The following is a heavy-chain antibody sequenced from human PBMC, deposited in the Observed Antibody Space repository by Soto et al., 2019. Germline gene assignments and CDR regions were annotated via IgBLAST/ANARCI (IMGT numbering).Heavy chain of an antibody. J-gene: IGHJ6*02. D-gene: IGHD3-3*01. Sequence: ASVKVSCKASGYTFTSYGISWVRQAPGQGLEWMGWISAYNGNTNYAQKLQGRVTMTTDTSTSTAYMELRSLRSDDTAVYYCARAIFGVPEDYYYYYGMDVWGQGTTVTVSS. CDR3: ARAIFGVPEDYYYYYGMDV. V-gene: IGHV1-18*04. CDR1: GYTFTSYG. CDR2: ISAYNGNT.